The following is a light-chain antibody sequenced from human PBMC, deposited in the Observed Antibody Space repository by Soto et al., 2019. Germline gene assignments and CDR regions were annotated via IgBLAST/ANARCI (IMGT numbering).Light chain of an antibody. CDR2: RDS. Sequence: QAVVTQTPSASGTPGQRVTMSCSGSSSNIGSNFVYWYQQFPGAAPKLLIYRDSQRLSGVPDRFSGSKSGTSASLAISGLRSEDEADYYCAIWDDSLSGWVLGGGTKLTVL. V-gene: IGLV1-47*01. CDR1: SSNIGSNF. CDR3: AIWDDSLSGWV. J-gene: IGLJ3*02.